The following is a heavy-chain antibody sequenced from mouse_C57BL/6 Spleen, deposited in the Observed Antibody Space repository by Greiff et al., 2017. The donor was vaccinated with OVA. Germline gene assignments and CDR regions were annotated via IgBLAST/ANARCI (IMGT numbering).Heavy chain of an antibody. V-gene: IGHV1-59*01. J-gene: IGHJ2*01. CDR2: IDPSDSYT. Sequence: QVQLKQPGAELVRPGTSVKLSCKASGYTFTSYWMHWVKQRPGQGLEWIGVIDPSDSYTNYNQKFKGKATLTVDTSSSTAYMQLSSLTSEDSAVYYCARMVTTVDYWGQGTTLTVSS. CDR1: GYTFTSYW. D-gene: IGHD2-2*01. CDR3: ARMVTTVDY.